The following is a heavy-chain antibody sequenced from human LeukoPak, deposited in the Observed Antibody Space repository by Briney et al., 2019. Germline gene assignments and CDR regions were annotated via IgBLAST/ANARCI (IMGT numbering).Heavy chain of an antibody. Sequence: RASVKVSCKASGGTFSSYAISWVRQAPGQGLEWMGGIIPIFGTANYAQKFQGRVTITADESTSTAYMELSSLRSEDTAVYYCARSADNYYYDSSGYYSLDYWGQGTLVTVSS. V-gene: IGHV1-69*13. CDR2: IIPIFGTA. CDR1: GGTFSSYA. D-gene: IGHD3-22*01. J-gene: IGHJ4*02. CDR3: ARSADNYYYDSSGYYSLDY.